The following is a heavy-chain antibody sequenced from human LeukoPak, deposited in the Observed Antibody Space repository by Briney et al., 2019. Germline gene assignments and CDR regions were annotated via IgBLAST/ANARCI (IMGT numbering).Heavy chain of an antibody. CDR1: GGSISSSSYY. CDR3: ARETYYYDSSGYSPYFY. V-gene: IGHV4-39*07. D-gene: IGHD3-22*01. CDR2: IYYSGST. Sequence: SETLSLTCTVSGGSISSSSYYWGWIRQPPGKGLEWIGSIYYSGSTYYNPSPKSRVTISVDTSKNQFSLKLSSVTAADTAVYYCARETYYYDSSGYSPYFYWGQGTLVTVSS. J-gene: IGHJ4*02.